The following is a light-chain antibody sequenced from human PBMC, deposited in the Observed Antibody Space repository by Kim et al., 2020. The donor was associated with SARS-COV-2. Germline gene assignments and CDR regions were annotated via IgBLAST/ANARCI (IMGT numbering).Light chain of an antibody. J-gene: IGKJ1*01. CDR1: QSVLYSSNNENY. CDR2: WAS. V-gene: IGKV4-1*01. CDR3: QQYYTTLT. Sequence: RATINCKSSQSVLYSSNNENYLAWYQQKPGQPPKLLIYWASTRESGVPDRFSGSGSGTDFSLTISSLQAEDVAVYYCQQYYTTLTFGQGTKVDIK.